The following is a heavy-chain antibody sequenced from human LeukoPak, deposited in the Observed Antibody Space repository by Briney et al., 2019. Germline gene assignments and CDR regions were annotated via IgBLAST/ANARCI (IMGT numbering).Heavy chain of an antibody. D-gene: IGHD1-1*01. CDR2: IKSKTDGGTT. J-gene: IGHJ5*02. Sequence: GSLRLSCADSGFTFSSYAMSWVRQAPGKGLEWVGRIKSKTDGGTTDYAAPVKGRFTISGDDSKNTLYLQMNSLKTEDTAVYYCTTGYRVYWFDPWGQGTLVTVSS. CDR3: TTGYRVYWFDP. V-gene: IGHV3-15*01. CDR1: GFTFSSYA.